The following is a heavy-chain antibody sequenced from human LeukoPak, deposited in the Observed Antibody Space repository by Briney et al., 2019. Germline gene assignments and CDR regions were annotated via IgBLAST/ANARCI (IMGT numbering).Heavy chain of an antibody. CDR2: INASGGSA. J-gene: IGHJ4*01. Sequence: GGSLRLSCAASGFTFRSYSMNWVRQAPGRGLEWVSVINASGGSAYYADSVKGRVTISRENSKDTLYLEVHSLRAEDTAVYYCARARITFGTVIANYFDYWGHGTLVTVSS. CDR1: GFTFRSYS. V-gene: IGHV3-23*01. D-gene: IGHD3-16*02. CDR3: ARARITFGTVIANYFDY.